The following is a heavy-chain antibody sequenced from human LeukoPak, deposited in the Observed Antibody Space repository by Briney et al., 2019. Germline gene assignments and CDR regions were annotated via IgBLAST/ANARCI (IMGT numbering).Heavy chain of an antibody. D-gene: IGHD3-10*01. CDR2: INSDGSST. V-gene: IGHV3-74*01. J-gene: IGHJ6*02. CDR1: GFTFSNYW. Sequence: PGGSLRLSCTASGFTFSNYWMHWVRQAPGKGLVWVSRINSDGSSTSYADSAKGRFTISRDNAKNTLYLQMNSLRVEDTAVYYCARDYGRSRDYGMDVWGPGTTVTVSS. CDR3: ARDYGRSRDYGMDV.